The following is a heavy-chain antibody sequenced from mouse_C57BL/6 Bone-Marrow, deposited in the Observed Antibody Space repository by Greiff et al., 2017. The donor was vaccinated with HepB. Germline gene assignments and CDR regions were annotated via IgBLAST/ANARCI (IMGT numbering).Heavy chain of an antibody. Sequence: QVQLQQPGAELVKPGASVKLSCKASGYTFTSYWMHWVKQRPGRGLEWIGRIDPNSGGTKYNEKFKSKATLTVDKPSSTAYMQLSILTSEDSAVYYCASLYCGSSYWYFDVWGTGTTVTVSS. J-gene: IGHJ1*03. V-gene: IGHV1-72*01. CDR1: GYTFTSYW. CDR3: ASLYCGSSYWYFDV. D-gene: IGHD1-1*01. CDR2: IDPNSGGT.